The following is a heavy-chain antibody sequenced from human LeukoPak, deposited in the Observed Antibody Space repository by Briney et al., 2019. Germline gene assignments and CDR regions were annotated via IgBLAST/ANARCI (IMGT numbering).Heavy chain of an antibody. CDR3: ARDAPRGGNSPFDS. J-gene: IGHJ4*02. V-gene: IGHV3-48*01. D-gene: IGHD4-23*01. CDR1: RFTFSSYN. Sequence: GGSLRLSCEASRFTFSSYNMNWVRQALGKGLEWVSYISSGGINKYYADSVKARFTISRDDAKNLLFLQMSSLRAEDTAVYYCARDAPRGGNSPFDSWGQGTLVTVSS. CDR2: ISSGGINK.